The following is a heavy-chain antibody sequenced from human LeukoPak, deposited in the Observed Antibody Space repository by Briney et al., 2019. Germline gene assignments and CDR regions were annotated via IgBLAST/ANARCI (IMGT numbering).Heavy chain of an antibody. CDR1: GFSFSSYR. CDR3: ASLIRPGASFDS. CDR2: ISSEGTST. J-gene: IGHJ4*02. V-gene: IGHV3-74*01. D-gene: IGHD3-16*01. Sequence: PGGSLRLSCAASGFSFSSYRMFWVRQAPGKGLVCVARISSEGTSTAYADSVKGRFTISRDNAKSILYLQMNSLRAEDTAGYYCASLIRPGASFDSWGQGTLVTVSS.